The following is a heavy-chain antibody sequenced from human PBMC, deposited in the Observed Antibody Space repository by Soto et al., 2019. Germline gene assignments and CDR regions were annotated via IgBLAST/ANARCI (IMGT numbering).Heavy chain of an antibody. CDR2: ISYDGSNK. Sequence: QVQLVESGGGVVQPGRSLRLSCAASGFTFSSYAMHWVRQAPGKGLEWVAVISYDGSNKYYADSVKGRFTISRDNSKNPLYLQMNSLRAEDTAVYYCARRLARYSSRPYDYWGQGTLVTVSS. D-gene: IGHD6-13*01. V-gene: IGHV3-30-3*01. CDR3: ARRLARYSSRPYDY. J-gene: IGHJ4*02. CDR1: GFTFSSYA.